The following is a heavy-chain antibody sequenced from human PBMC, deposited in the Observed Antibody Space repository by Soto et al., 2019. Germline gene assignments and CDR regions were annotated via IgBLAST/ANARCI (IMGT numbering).Heavy chain of an antibody. Sequence: PSETLSLTCTVSGGSISSGDYYWSWIRQPPGKGLEWIGYIYYSGSTYYNPSLKSRVTISVDASKNQFSLKLSSVTATDTGVYYCARQGFGALHGLVDVWAQGTTVTVSS. CDR3: ARQGFGALHGLVDV. CDR1: GGSISSGDYY. CDR2: IYYSGST. V-gene: IGHV4-30-4*01. D-gene: IGHD3-10*01. J-gene: IGHJ6*02.